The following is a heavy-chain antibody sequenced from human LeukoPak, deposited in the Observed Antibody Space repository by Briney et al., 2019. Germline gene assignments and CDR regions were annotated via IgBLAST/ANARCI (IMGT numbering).Heavy chain of an antibody. V-gene: IGHV3-7*03. J-gene: IGHJ5*02. CDR1: GITFRNYW. Sequence: SGGSLRLSCAASGITFRNYWMSWVRQAPGKGLEWVANIKQDGTEKYYVDSVKGRFTISRDNANNSLYLQMNSLRDEDTAVYYCARVLYGDYVGWFDHWGQGTLVSVSS. CDR3: ARVLYGDYVGWFDH. D-gene: IGHD4-17*01. CDR2: IKQDGTEK.